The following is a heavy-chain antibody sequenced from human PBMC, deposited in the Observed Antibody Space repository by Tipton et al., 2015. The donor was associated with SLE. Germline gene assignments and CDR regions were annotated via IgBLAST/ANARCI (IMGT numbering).Heavy chain of an antibody. V-gene: IGHV4-34*01. CDR2: INHSGST. CDR3: ARVWGHCSGDCYYHFDH. D-gene: IGHD2-21*01. Sequence: TLSLTCAAYGGSFSGYYWSWIRQPPGKGLEWIGEINHSGSTNCNPSLKSRVTISVDTSKNQFSLNLSSVTAADTAVYYCARVWGHCSGDCYYHFDHWGQGTLVTVSS. J-gene: IGHJ4*02. CDR1: GGSFSGYY.